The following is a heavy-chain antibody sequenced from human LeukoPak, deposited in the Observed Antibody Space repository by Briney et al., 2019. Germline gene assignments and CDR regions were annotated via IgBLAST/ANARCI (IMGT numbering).Heavy chain of an antibody. V-gene: IGHV3-30*02. D-gene: IGHD3-10*01. CDR3: AKDSYYYGSGSYPLGY. J-gene: IGHJ4*02. Sequence: GGSLRLSCAASGFTFSSYGMHWVRQAPGKGLEWVAFIRYDGGNKYYADSVKGRLTISRDNSKNTLYLQMNSLRAEDTAVYYCAKDSYYYGSGSYPLGYWGQGTLVTVSS. CDR1: GFTFSSYG. CDR2: IRYDGGNK.